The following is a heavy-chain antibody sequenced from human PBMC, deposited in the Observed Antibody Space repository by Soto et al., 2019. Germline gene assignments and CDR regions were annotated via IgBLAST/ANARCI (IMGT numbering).Heavy chain of an antibody. D-gene: IGHD1-26*01. CDR3: ARGEQYSGRIFDY. Sequence: LWQTLSLTCAITGDSVSSNSAGWNWVRQSPSRGLEWLGRTYYRSKWYSEYAVSVRGRITINPDTSKNQYSLQLNSVSPEATAVYLCARGEQYSGRIFDYWGQGPLVTVS. J-gene: IGHJ4*01. CDR2: TYYRSKWYS. CDR1: GDSVSSNSAG. V-gene: IGHV6-1*01.